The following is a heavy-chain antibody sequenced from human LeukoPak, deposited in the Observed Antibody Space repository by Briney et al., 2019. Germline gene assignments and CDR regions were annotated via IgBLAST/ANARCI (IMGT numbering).Heavy chain of an antibody. D-gene: IGHD6-6*01. J-gene: IGHJ4*02. CDR3: ARGPNSNWSGLDF. V-gene: IGHV3-30-3*01. Sequence: GRSLRLSCAASGFAFNKYAMHWVRQAPGKGLEWVAATSDDGTNEYYADSVKGRFTVSRDNAKNTLYLQVNNLRAEDTAVYYCARGPNSNWSGLDFWGQGTLLTVSS. CDR2: TSDDGTNE. CDR1: GFAFNKYA.